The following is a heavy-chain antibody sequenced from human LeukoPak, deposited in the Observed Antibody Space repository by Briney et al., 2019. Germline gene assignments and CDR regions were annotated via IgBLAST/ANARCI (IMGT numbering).Heavy chain of an antibody. CDR1: GGSISSGDYD. V-gene: IGHV4-31*03. D-gene: IGHD3-22*01. CDR3: ARSGGYFLDY. CDR2: IYYSGST. Sequence: SQTLSLTCTVSGGSISSGDYDWSWIRQHPGKGLEWIAYIYYSGSTYYNPSLKSRVTISVDTSKNQFSLRLNSVTAADTAVYYCARSGGYFLDYWGQGTLVTVSS. J-gene: IGHJ4*02.